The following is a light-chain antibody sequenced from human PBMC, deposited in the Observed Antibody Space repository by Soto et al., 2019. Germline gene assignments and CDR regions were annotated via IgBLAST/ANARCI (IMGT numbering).Light chain of an antibody. J-gene: IGKJ2*01. Sequence: DIQMTQSPSTLSASVGDRVTITCRSSQSISFWLAWYQQKPGKAPKLLIYDASTLYSGVPSRFSGSRSGTEFTLTISSLQAEDVAVYYCEQYYDPPYTFGQGTKVEV. CDR3: EQYYDPPYT. CDR2: DAS. V-gene: IGKV1-5*01. CDR1: QSISFW.